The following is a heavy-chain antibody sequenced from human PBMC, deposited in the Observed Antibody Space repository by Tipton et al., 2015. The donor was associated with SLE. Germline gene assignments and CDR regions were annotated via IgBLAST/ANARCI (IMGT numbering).Heavy chain of an antibody. CDR2: IYYSGST. CDR1: GGSLSSGSYY. V-gene: IGHV4-39*07. Sequence: TLSLTCAVSGGSLSSGSYYWGWIRQPPGKGLGWIGSIYYSGSTSYNPSLKSRVTISIDTSKNQFSLKLSSVTAADTAVYYCARQNGENRNYFDPWGQGTLVTVSS. CDR3: ARQNGENRNYFDP. D-gene: IGHD1-7*01. J-gene: IGHJ5*02.